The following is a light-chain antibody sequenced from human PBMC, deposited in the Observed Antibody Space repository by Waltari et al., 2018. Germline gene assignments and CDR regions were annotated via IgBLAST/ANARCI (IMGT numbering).Light chain of an antibody. V-gene: IGLV3-25*03. CDR1: ALPNRY. CDR3: QSTDSSAVYGV. J-gene: IGLJ2*01. CDR2: KDT. Sequence: SYELTQPPSVSVSPGQTARITCSGDALPNRYAYWYQQNPGRAPILLIYKDTGRPSRIPARFSGSTSGTTGTWTITGVQAEDEADDYCQSTDSSAVYGVFGGGTKLTVL.